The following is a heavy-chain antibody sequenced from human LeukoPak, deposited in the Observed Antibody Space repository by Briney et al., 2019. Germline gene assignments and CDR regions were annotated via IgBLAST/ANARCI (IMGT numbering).Heavy chain of an antibody. CDR3: ARDNPYGSGSDY. D-gene: IGHD3-10*01. J-gene: IGHJ4*02. Sequence: ASVKVSCKASGYTFTNNFMHWVRQAPGQGLEWIGIINPSGDNTWYAQKFQGRVTMTTDTSTSTAYMELRSLRSDDTAVYYCARDNPYGSGSDYWGQGTLVTVSS. V-gene: IGHV1-46*01. CDR2: INPSGDNT. CDR1: GYTFTNNF.